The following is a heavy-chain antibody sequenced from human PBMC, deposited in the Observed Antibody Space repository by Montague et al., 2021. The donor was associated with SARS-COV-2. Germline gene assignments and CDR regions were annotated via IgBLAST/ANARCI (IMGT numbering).Heavy chain of an antibody. CDR2: IYYSGST. V-gene: IGHV4-59*01. D-gene: IGHD3-10*01. CDR1: GGSISSYY. Sequence: SETLSLTCTVSGGSISSYYWSWIRQPPGKGLEWIGYIYYSGSTNYNPSLKSRVTISVDTPKNQFSLKLSSVTAADTAVYYCARDGSGSYYNVHQNWFDPWGQGTLVTVSS. CDR3: ARDGSGSYYNVHQNWFDP. J-gene: IGHJ5*02.